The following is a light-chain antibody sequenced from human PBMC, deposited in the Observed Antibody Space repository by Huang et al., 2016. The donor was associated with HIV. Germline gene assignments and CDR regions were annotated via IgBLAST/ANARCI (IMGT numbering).Light chain of an antibody. V-gene: IGKV2-30*01. CDR1: QSLLYSDGNTY. CDR2: KVS. CDR3: MQGTHWPPT. Sequence: DVVMTQSPLSLPVTLGQPATISCSSSQSLLYSDGNTYLNWFQQRPGQSPRRLIYKVSSRESGVPDRVSGSGAGTDFTLKSSRVEAEDVGVYYCMQGTHWPPTFGQGTKVEIK. J-gene: IGKJ1*01.